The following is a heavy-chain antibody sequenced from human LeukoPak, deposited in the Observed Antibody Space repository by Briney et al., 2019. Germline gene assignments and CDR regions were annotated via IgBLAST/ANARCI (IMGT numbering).Heavy chain of an antibody. CDR3: ARGLTMVVTHPGYYYMDV. Sequence: ASVKVSCKASGGTFSSYAISWVRQAPGQGLEGMGGIIPIFGTANYAQKFQGRVTITTDESTSTAYMELSSLRSEDTAVYYCARGLTMVVTHPGYYYMDVWGKGTTVTVSS. J-gene: IGHJ6*03. CDR1: GGTFSSYA. D-gene: IGHD4-23*01. CDR2: IIPIFGTA. V-gene: IGHV1-69*05.